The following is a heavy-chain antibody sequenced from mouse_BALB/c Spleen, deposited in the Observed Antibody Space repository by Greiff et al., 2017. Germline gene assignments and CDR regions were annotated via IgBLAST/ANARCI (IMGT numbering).Heavy chain of an antibody. CDR2: IWSDGST. CDR3: ARQGSPYYAMDY. J-gene: IGHJ4*01. V-gene: IGHV2-6-2*01. Sequence: QVQLKESGPDLVAPSQSLSITCTVSGFSLTSYGVHWVRQPPGKGLEWLVVIWSDGSTTYNSALKSRLSISKDNSKSQVFLKMNSLQTDDTAMYSCARQGSPYYAMDYWGQGTSVTVSS. D-gene: IGHD1-1*02. CDR1: GFSLTSYG.